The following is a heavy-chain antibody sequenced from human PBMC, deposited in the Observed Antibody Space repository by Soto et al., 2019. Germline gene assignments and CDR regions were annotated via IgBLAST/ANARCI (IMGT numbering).Heavy chain of an antibody. CDR2: IYYSGNT. CDR3: GRQLNDYNGWFDP. V-gene: IGHV4-39*01. Sequence: QLQLQESGPGLVKTSETLSLTCTVSGGSTSSSSYYWGWIRQSPGKGLEWIGSIYYSGNTHYNPSLKRRISIAVDTSKNEFSLKLSSVTAADTAVYYCGRQLNDYNGWFDPWGQGTLVTVSS. CDR1: GGSTSSSSYY. D-gene: IGHD4-4*01. J-gene: IGHJ5*02.